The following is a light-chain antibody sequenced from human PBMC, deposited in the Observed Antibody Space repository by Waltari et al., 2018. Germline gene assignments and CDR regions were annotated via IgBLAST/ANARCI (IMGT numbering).Light chain of an antibody. V-gene: IGKV1-39*01. J-gene: IGKJ4*01. CDR2: GAS. Sequence: DIQMTQSPSALSASVGDRVTITCRASQNIHQFLNWYQQKPGKAPKLLIYGASKLQSGVPSRFSGSGYGTDFTLIISSLQPEDFASYYCQQTNSIPLTFGGGTKVDIK. CDR3: QQTNSIPLT. CDR1: QNIHQF.